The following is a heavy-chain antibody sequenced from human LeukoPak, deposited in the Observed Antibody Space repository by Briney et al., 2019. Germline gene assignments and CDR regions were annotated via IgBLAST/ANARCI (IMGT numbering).Heavy chain of an antibody. V-gene: IGHV3-30*02. J-gene: IGHJ4*02. CDR1: VCTFSTYC. Sequence: SAGTLTLTCAASVCTFSTYCFHWIRQPPGKGLEWVAYIQYNGSDNYYADSVKGRFTISRDNSKNTLYLQMNSLRAEDTAMYYCAKGLGDCDDFRLGYWGQGTLVTVSS. CDR2: IQYNGSDN. D-gene: IGHD2-21*02. CDR3: AKGLGDCDDFRLGY.